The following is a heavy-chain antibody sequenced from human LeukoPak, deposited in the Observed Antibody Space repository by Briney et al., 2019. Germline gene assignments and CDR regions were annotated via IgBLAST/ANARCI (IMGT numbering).Heavy chain of an antibody. CDR1: GFIVSSNY. J-gene: IGHJ4*02. V-gene: IGHV3-53*01. CDR2: IYSGGST. D-gene: IGHD4-17*01. Sequence: GGSLRLSCAASGFIVSSNYMSWVRQAPGKGLEWVSVIYSGGSTYYADSVKGRFTISRDNSKNTLYLQMNSLRAEDTAVYYCARALTPTMTTGLDYWGQGTLVTVSS. CDR3: ARALTPTMTTGLDY.